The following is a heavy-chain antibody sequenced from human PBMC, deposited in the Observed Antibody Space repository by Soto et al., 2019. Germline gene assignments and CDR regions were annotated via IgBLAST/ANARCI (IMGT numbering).Heavy chain of an antibody. J-gene: IGHJ3*02. CDR1: GDSMSRYY. D-gene: IGHD7-27*01. CDR3: ARDQSGAADI. V-gene: IGHV4-4*07. CDR2: ISATGRT. Sequence: SETLSLTCTVSGDSMSRYYWNWIRQPAGKGLEWIGRISATGRTSYMSSLKSRITLSVDTSKNQFSLNLKFVTAADTAVYFCARDQSGAADIWGQGTMVTVSS.